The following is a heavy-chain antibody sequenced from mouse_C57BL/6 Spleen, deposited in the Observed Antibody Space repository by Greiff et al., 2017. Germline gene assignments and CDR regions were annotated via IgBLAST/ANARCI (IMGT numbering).Heavy chain of an antibody. CDR3: ARSGNYYAMDD. Sequence: VQLQQSGPELVKPGASVKISCKASGYAFSSSWLTWVKQRPGKGLEWIGRIYTGDGATNYNGKLKGKATMTADKSSSTDYMRLSCLTSEDSAVYFRARSGNYYAMDDWGQGTSVTVSS. V-gene: IGHV1-82*01. CDR2: IYTGDGAT. J-gene: IGHJ4*01. CDR1: GYAFSSSW. D-gene: IGHD2-1*01.